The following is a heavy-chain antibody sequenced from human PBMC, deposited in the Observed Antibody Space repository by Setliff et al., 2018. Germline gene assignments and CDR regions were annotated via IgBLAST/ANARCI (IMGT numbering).Heavy chain of an antibody. D-gene: IGHD3-16*01. J-gene: IGHJ4*02. CDR3: ARHGGWSPFDF. Sequence: SETLSLTCNVSGASISRTSYYWGWIRQPPGKGLGWIGSVSFSGTTYYNPSLKNRGTISVDKSQTHFSLRLTSVTAADTAVYYCARHGGWSPFDFWGPGALVTVSS. V-gene: IGHV4-39*01. CDR2: VSFSGTT. CDR1: GASISRTSYY.